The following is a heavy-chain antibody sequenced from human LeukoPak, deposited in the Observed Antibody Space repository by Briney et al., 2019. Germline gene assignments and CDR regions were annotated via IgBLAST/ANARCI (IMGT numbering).Heavy chain of an antibody. Sequence: ASVKVSCKASGYTFTSYYMHWVRQAPGQGLEWMGWINPNSGGTNYAQKFQGWVTMTRDTSISTAYMELSRLRSDDTAVYYCARADLLNAYDYWGQGTLVTVSS. CDR3: ARADLLNAYDY. CDR2: INPNSGGT. J-gene: IGHJ4*02. V-gene: IGHV1-2*04. CDR1: GYTFTSYY.